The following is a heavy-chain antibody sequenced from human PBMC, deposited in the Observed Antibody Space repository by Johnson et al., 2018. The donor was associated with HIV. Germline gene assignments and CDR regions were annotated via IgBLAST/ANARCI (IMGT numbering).Heavy chain of an antibody. V-gene: IGHV3-30*02. Sequence: VQLVESGGGLVKPGGSLRLSCAASGFTFSSYGMHWVRQAPGKGLEWVAFIRYDGSNKYYADSVKGRFTISRDNSKNTLYLQMNSLRAEDTAVYYCAKGRLVGATTYDAFDIWGQGTMVTVSS. D-gene: IGHD1-26*01. J-gene: IGHJ3*02. CDR2: IRYDGSNK. CDR3: AKGRLVGATTYDAFDI. CDR1: GFTFSSYG.